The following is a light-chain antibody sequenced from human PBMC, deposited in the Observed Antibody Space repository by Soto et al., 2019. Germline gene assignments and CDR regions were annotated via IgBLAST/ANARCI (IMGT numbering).Light chain of an antibody. CDR1: RSVLDSSINKNC. J-gene: IGKJ4*01. CDR3: QQYYSAPLP. CDR2: SAS. Sequence: DIVMTQSPDSLAVSLGARATINCTSSRSVLDSSINKNCLAWYQQKSGPPPHLLIQSASSRESGFPVRVSGSGSGTDFTSTINGVQEEAVAVYYCQQYYSAPLPFGGGTKGEI. V-gene: IGKV4-1*01.